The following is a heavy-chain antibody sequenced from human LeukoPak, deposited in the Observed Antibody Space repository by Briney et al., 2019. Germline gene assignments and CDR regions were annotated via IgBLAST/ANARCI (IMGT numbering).Heavy chain of an antibody. Sequence: PGRSLRLSCAASGFTFSSYAMHWVRQAPGKGLEWVAVISYDGSNKYYADSVKGRFTISRDNAKNSLYLQMNSLRAEDTAVYYCARDFRGVDYWGQGTLVTVSS. J-gene: IGHJ4*02. CDR2: ISYDGSNK. V-gene: IGHV3-30*04. CDR3: ARDFRGVDY. D-gene: IGHD3-10*01. CDR1: GFTFSSYA.